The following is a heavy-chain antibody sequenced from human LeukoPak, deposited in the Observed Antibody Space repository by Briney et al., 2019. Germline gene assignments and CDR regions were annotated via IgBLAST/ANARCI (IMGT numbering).Heavy chain of an antibody. V-gene: IGHV3-66*02. CDR1: GFFVSNNY. D-gene: IGHD3-10*01. CDR3: ARGLKLLWFGEALYNWFDP. CDR2: IYSGGDT. J-gene: IGHJ5*02. Sequence: GGSLRLSCAASGFFVSNNYMSWVRQAPGKGLEWVSVIYSGGDTYYADSVKGRFTISRDNSKNTLYLQMGSLRAEDMAVYYCARGLKLLWFGEALYNWFDPWGQGTLVTVSS.